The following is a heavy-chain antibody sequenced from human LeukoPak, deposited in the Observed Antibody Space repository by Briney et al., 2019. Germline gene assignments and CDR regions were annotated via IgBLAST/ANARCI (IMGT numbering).Heavy chain of an antibody. V-gene: IGHV3-23*01. Sequence: PGGSLRLSCAASGFTFNNSAMSWVRQPPGKGLEWVSALTGSGGGTYYADSVKGRFTISRDNSKNTMYLQMNSLRAEDTAVYYCAKEAVEFFDYWGQGNLVTVSS. J-gene: IGHJ4*02. D-gene: IGHD3-10*01. CDR1: GFTFNNSA. CDR2: LTGSGGGT. CDR3: AKEAVEFFDY.